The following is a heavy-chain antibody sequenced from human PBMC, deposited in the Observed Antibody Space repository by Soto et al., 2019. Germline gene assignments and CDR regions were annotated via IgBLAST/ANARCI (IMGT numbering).Heavy chain of an antibody. Sequence: SETLSLTCTVSGGSISSSSYYWGWIRQPPGKGLEWIGSIYYSGSTYYNPSLKSRVTISVDTSKNQFSLQLNSVTPEDTAVYYCARGEAGIFDYWGQGTLVTVSS. CDR2: IYYSGST. CDR1: GGSISSSSYY. CDR3: ARGEAGIFDY. V-gene: IGHV4-39*01. D-gene: IGHD6-19*01. J-gene: IGHJ4*02.